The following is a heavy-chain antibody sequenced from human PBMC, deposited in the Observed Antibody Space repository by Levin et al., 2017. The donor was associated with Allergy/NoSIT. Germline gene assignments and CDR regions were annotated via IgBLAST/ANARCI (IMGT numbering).Heavy chain of an antibody. J-gene: IGHJ6*02. CDR1: GYTFTSYA. D-gene: IGHD3-16*02. CDR2: INTNTGNP. Sequence: VASVKVSCKASGYTFTSYAMNWVRQAPGQGLEWMGWINTNTGNPTYAQGFPGRFVFSLDTTVSTAYLQISSLKAEDTAVYYCARDWGSYRYTYYYYGMDVWGQGTTVTVSS. CDR3: ARDWGSYRYTYYYYGMDV. V-gene: IGHV7-4-1*02.